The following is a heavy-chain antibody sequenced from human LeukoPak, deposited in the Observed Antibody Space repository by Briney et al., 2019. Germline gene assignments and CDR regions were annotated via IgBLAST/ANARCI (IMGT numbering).Heavy chain of an antibody. D-gene: IGHD2-21*02. Sequence: GGSLRLSCAASGFTFSSYSMNWVRQAPGKGLEWVSSISSSSSYIYYADSVKGRFTISRDNAKNSLYLQMNSLRAEDTAVYYCAREVVVTASPAHYYYYYGMDVWGQGTTVTVSS. CDR2: ISSSSSYI. J-gene: IGHJ6*02. V-gene: IGHV3-21*04. CDR3: AREVVVTASPAHYYYYYGMDV. CDR1: GFTFSSYS.